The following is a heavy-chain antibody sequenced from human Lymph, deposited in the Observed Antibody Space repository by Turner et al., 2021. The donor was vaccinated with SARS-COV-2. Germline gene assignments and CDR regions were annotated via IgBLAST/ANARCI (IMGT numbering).Heavy chain of an antibody. CDR2: VYAVGST. Sequence: EVQLVESGGGLVQPGGALRHTCAASGIPVSSNYMSCVRQAPGKGLEWFSVVYAVGSTFYADSVKGRFTISRDKSKNTLYLQMNRLRAEDTAVYYCARDFREGSFDIWGQGTMVTISS. CDR1: GIPVSSNY. D-gene: IGHD3-10*01. J-gene: IGHJ3*02. CDR3: ARDFREGSFDI. V-gene: IGHV3-66*01.